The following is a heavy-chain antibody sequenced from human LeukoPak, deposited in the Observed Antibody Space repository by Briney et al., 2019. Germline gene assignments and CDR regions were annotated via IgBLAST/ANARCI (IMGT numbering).Heavy chain of an antibody. J-gene: IGHJ4*02. Sequence: SETLSLTCTASGGSISSYYWSWIRQPPGKGLEWIGYIYYSGSTNYNPSLKSRVTISVDTSKNQFSLKLSSVTAADTAVYYCARDGSSGWLDYWGQGTLVTVSS. V-gene: IGHV4-59*01. D-gene: IGHD6-19*01. CDR2: IYYSGST. CDR3: ARDGSSGWLDY. CDR1: GGSISSYY.